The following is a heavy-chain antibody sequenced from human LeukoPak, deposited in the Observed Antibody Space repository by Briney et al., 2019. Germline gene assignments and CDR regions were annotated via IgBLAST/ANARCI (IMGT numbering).Heavy chain of an antibody. Sequence: GESLKTPWKGPGYRLPSYWIALVRQRPGKGLGWMCSFYPGKSDARYSPSFKGQVSTSADKSIRTAYLQWSSLKASDTAMYYCARHEGYSYSYQRSYYYYMDVWGKGNTATLSS. V-gene: IGHV5-51*01. CDR2: FYPGKSDA. D-gene: IGHD5-18*01. CDR3: ARHEGYSYSYQRSYYYYMDV. J-gene: IGHJ6*03. CDR1: GYRLPSYW.